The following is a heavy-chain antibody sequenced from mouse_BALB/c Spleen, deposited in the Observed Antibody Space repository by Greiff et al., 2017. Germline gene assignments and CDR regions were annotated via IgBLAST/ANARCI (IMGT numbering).Heavy chain of an antibody. D-gene: IGHD2-1*01. J-gene: IGHJ2*01. Sequence: VQLKQSGAELVKPGASVKLSCTASGFNIKDTYMHWVKQRPEQGLEWIGRIDPANGNTKYDPKFQGKATITADTSSNTAYLQLSSLTSEDTAVYYCAREGNDAYYFDYWGQGTTLTVSS. CDR1: GFNIKDTY. CDR2: IDPANGNT. CDR3: AREGNDAYYFDY. V-gene: IGHV14-3*02.